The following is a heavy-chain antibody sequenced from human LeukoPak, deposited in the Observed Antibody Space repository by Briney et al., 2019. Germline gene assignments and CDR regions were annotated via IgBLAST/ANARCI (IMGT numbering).Heavy chain of an antibody. V-gene: IGHV3-74*01. J-gene: IGHJ6*02. CDR2: INSDGSST. D-gene: IGHD3/OR15-3a*01. CDR3: ARGTYGMDV. CDR1: GFTFSSYW. Sequence: GGSLRLSCAASGFTFSSYWMHWVRQTPGEGLVWVLRINSDGSSTSYADSVKGRFTISRDNAKNTLYVQMNSLRAEDTAVYYCARGTYGMDVWGQGTTVTVSS.